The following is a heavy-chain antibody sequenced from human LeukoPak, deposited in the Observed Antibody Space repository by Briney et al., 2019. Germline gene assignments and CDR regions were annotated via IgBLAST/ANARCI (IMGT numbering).Heavy chain of an antibody. CDR1: GFTFSSYA. CDR2: MYSSGST. J-gene: IGHJ4*02. D-gene: IGHD5-12*01. Sequence: SGGSLRLSCAASGFTFSSYAMSWVRQPPGKGLEWIGSMYSSGSTYYNPSLKSRVTISVDTSKNQFSLKLSSVTAADTAVYYCARSGSGYLRYYFDYWGQGTLVTVSS. V-gene: IGHV4-38-2*01. CDR3: ARSGSGYLRYYFDY.